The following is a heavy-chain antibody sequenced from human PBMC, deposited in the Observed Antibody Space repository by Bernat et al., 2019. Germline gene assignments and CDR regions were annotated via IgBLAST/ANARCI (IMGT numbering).Heavy chain of an antibody. CDR3: ARALGVGVTRIGDVFDI. CDR1: GFIFSSYS. D-gene: IGHD1-26*01. J-gene: IGHJ3*02. Sequence: EVQLLESGGGLVQPGGSLRLSCAASGFIFSSYSMNWVRQAPGKGLEWVSSISSSSSNIYYADSMKGRFTISRDNAKNSLYLQMNSLRAEDTAVYYCARALGVGVTRIGDVFDIWGQGTMVTVSS. V-gene: IGHV3-21*01. CDR2: ISSSSSNI.